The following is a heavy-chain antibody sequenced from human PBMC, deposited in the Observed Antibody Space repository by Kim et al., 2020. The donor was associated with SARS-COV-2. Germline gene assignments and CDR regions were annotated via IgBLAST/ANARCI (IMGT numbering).Heavy chain of an antibody. Sequence: GGSLRLSCAGSEFTFSSYAMSWVRQAPGKGLEWVSTISGSGESTYYADSVKGRFTISRDNSKNTLYLPMNSLRAVDTAVYYCAKGMDVWGQGTTVTVSS. CDR3: AKGMDV. CDR1: EFTFSSYA. V-gene: IGHV3-23*01. J-gene: IGHJ6*02. CDR2: ISGSGEST.